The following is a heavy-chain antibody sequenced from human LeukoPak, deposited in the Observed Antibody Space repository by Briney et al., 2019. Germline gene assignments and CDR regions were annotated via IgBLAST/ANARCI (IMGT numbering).Heavy chain of an antibody. V-gene: IGHV3-23*01. CDR3: ARDRPHQRRFHSSREENWFDP. J-gene: IGHJ5*02. Sequence: GGSLRLSCAASGFTFSNYAMIWVRQAPGKGLEWVSGISVSGANTYYADSVKGRFTISRDNSKNSLYLQMNSLRAEDTAVYYCARDRPHQRRFHSSREENWFDPWGQGTLVTVSS. CDR2: ISVSGANT. D-gene: IGHD6-13*01. CDR1: GFTFSNYA.